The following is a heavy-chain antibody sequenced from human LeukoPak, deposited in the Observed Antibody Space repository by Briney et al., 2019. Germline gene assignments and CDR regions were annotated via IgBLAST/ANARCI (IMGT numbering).Heavy chain of an antibody. Sequence: PGGSLRLSCAASGFTVSSNYMSWVRQAPGKGLEWVSVIYSGGSAYYADSVKGRFTISRDNSKNTLYLQMNSLRAEDTAVYYCARATVVTNAFDIWGQGTMVTVSS. D-gene: IGHD4-23*01. J-gene: IGHJ3*02. V-gene: IGHV3-53*01. CDR1: GFTVSSNY. CDR3: ARATVVTNAFDI. CDR2: IYSGGSA.